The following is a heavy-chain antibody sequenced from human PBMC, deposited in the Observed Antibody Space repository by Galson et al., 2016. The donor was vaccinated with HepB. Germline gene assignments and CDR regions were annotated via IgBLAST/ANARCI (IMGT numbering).Heavy chain of an antibody. CDR1: GFTFSSYW. J-gene: IGHJ4*02. D-gene: IGHD4-17*01. CDR2: ISGSGGET. V-gene: IGHV3-23*01. CDR3: ARAAGDYGNDGFPNFDY. Sequence: SLRLSCAASGFTFSSYWMHWVRQAPGKGLDWVSTISGSGGETHYADSVKGRFTISRDNSKNTLFLQMNSLRDEDTAVYFCARAAGDYGNDGFPNFDYWGQGTLVTVSS.